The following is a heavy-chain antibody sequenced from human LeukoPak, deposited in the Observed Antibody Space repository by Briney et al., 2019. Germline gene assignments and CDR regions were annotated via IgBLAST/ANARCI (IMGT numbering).Heavy chain of an antibody. V-gene: IGHV4-59*01. J-gene: IGHJ6*03. Sequence: PSETLSLTCAVYGRSFSVYYWSWIRHPAGEGLGWNGYIHYSGSTNYSPSLKTRVSISVDTSKNQFSLKLSSVTAAETAVYYCARVAEGYGSGRRENYYYYYMDVWGKGTTVIISS. D-gene: IGHD3-10*01. CDR3: ARVAEGYGSGRRENYYYYYMDV. CDR2: IHYSGST. CDR1: GRSFSVYY.